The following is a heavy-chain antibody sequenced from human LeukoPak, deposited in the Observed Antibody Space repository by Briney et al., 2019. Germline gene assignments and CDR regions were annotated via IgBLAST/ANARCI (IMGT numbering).Heavy chain of an antibody. D-gene: IGHD4-11*01. J-gene: IGHJ4*02. Sequence: SESLSLTCAVYGGSFSGYYWSWIRQPPGKGLEWIGEINHSGSTNYNPSLKSRVTISVETSKNQFSLKLSSVTAADTAVYYCARGLTIKSTVTTRGVRSHGYFDYWGQGTLVTVSS. V-gene: IGHV4-34*01. CDR3: ARGLTIKSTVTTRGVRSHGYFDY. CDR2: INHSGST. CDR1: GGSFSGYY.